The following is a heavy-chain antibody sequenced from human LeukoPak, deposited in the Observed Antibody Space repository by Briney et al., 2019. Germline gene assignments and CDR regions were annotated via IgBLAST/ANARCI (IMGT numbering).Heavy chain of an antibody. CDR3: ARDKADRDVDSGIGAFDI. J-gene: IGHJ3*02. Sequence: SETLSLTCTVSGGSISSSSYYWGWIRQPPGKGLEWIGSIYYSGSTYYNPSLKSRVTISVDTSKNQFSLKLSSVTAADTAVYYCARDKADRDVDSGIGAFDIWGQGTMVTVSS. CDR2: IYYSGST. V-gene: IGHV4-39*07. D-gene: IGHD3-10*01. CDR1: GGSISSSSYY.